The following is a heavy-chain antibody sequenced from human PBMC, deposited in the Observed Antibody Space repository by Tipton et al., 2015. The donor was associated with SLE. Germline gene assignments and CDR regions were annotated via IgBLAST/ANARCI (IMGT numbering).Heavy chain of an antibody. CDR1: GDSISRSNYY. V-gene: IGHV4-39*07. CDR2: IFYRGST. Sequence: GLVKPSETLSLTCTVSGDSISRSNYYWGWIRQPPGKGLEWIGSIFYRGSTHYNPSLKSRVTISADTSKNQFSLKLSSVTAADTAVYYCARSFKGLQSPYYYYYYMDVWGKGTTVTVSS. CDR3: ARSFKGLQSPYYYYYYMDV. D-gene: IGHD4-11*01. J-gene: IGHJ6*03.